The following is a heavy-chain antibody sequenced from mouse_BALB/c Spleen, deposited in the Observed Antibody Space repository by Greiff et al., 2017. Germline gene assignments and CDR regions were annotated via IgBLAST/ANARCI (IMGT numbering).Heavy chain of an antibody. CDR3: ARSGGNYVYYYAMDY. D-gene: IGHD2-1*01. J-gene: IGHJ4*01. CDR1: GFTFSSFG. Sequence: EVKLVESGGGLVKLGGSLKLSCAASGFTFSSFGMHWVRQAPEKGLEWVAYISSGSSTIYYADTVKGRFTISRDNPKNTLFLQMTSLRSEDTAMYYCARSGGNYVYYYAMDYWGQGTSVTVSS. V-gene: IGHV5-17*02. CDR2: ISSGSSTI.